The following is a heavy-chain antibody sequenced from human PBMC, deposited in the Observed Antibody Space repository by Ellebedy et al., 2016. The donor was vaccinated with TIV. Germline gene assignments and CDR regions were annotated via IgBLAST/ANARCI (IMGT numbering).Heavy chain of an antibody. CDR3: ARGQVRLAAAGYGMDV. Sequence: ASVKVSCXASGYTFTSYYMHWVRQAPGQGLEWMGVINPSGGSTRYAQNFQGRVTMTRDTSTSTVYMELSSLTSEDTAVYSCARGQVRLAAAGYGMDVWGQGTTVTVSS. CDR2: INPSGGST. V-gene: IGHV1-46*01. D-gene: IGHD6-13*01. J-gene: IGHJ6*02. CDR1: GYTFTSYY.